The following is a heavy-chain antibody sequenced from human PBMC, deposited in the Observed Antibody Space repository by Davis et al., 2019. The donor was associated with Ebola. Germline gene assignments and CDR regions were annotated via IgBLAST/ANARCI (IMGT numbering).Heavy chain of an antibody. CDR2: ISYDGSNK. CDR3: AKDSAVY. J-gene: IGHJ4*02. D-gene: IGHD1-26*01. CDR1: GFTFSSYG. Sequence: GESLKISCAASGFTFSSYGMHWVRQAPGKGLEWVAVISYDGSNKYYADSVKGRFTISRDNSKNTLYLQMNSLRAEDTAVYYCAKDSAVYWGQGTLVTVSS. V-gene: IGHV3-30*18.